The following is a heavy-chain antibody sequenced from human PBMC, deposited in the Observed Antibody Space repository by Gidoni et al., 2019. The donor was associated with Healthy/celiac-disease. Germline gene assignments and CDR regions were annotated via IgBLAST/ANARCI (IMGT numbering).Heavy chain of an antibody. CDR2: MIPILGMS. V-gene: IGHV1-69*04. Sequence: QVQLVQSGAEVKQHGSSVKVSCKASGGTFSSYSISWVRHAPGQGLEWMGRMIPILGMSNYEKKFQGRVTITAEKSTSKAYMELSSLRSADTAVDYCARDYVGVLRVIAAAGTPRYYFDYWGQGTLVTVSS. CDR3: ARDYVGVLRVIAAAGTPRYYFDY. J-gene: IGHJ4*02. D-gene: IGHD6-13*01. CDR1: GGTFSSYS.